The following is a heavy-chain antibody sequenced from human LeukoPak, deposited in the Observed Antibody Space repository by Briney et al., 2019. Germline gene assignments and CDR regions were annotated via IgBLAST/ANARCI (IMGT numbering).Heavy chain of an antibody. CDR1: GGSISSSSYY. CDR3: ARLYPYDYVWGSYRYQFDY. D-gene: IGHD3-16*02. V-gene: IGHV4-39*01. Sequence: SGTLSLTCTVSGGSISSSSYYWGWIRQPPGKGLEWIGSIYYSGSTYYNPSLKSRVTISVDTSKNQFSLKLSSVTAADTAVYYCARLYPYDYVWGSYRYQFDYWGQGTLVTVSS. CDR2: IYYSGST. J-gene: IGHJ4*02.